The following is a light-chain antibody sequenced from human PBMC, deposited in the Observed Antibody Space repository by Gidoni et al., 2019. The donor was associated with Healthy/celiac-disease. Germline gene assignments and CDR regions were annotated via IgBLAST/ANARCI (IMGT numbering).Light chain of an antibody. CDR1: KLGDKY. CDR2: QDS. Sequence: GQTASITCSGDKLGDKYACWYQQKPGQSHLLVIYQDSKRPSGIPERFSGSTSGNTATLTIGGTQAMDEADYYCEAWDSSTVVFGGGTKLTVL. J-gene: IGLJ2*01. CDR3: EAWDSSTVV. V-gene: IGLV3-1*01.